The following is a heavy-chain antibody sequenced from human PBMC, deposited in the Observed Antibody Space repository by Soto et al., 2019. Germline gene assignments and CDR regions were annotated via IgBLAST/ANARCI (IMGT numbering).Heavy chain of an antibody. J-gene: IGHJ3*02. D-gene: IGHD1-26*01. CDR3: ARTGLSGDAFDI. Sequence: SETLSLTCAVSGYPISSGYYWGWIRQPPGKGLEWIGIIHHSGSTYYNPSLRSRITISVDKSKNQFSLKLSSVTAADTAVYYCARTGLSGDAFDIWGQGTMVTVSS. V-gene: IGHV4-38-2*01. CDR1: GYPISSGYY. CDR2: IHHSGST.